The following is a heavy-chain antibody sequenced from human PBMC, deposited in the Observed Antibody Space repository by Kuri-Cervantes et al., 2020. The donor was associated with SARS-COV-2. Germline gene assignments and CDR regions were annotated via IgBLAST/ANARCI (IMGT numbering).Heavy chain of an antibody. CDR3: ANAVRGHYASGSRDTGGMDV. CDR1: GFTFSNYG. V-gene: IGHV3-30*18. J-gene: IGHJ6*01. Sequence: GGSLRLSCVVSGFTFSNYGMHRVRQAPGKGLEWVAVISYDGTIRYYADSVKGRFTISRDNSRNTVDLQMNSLRGDDTAVYYCANAVRGHYASGSRDTGGMDVWGQGATVTVSS. CDR2: ISYDGTIR. D-gene: IGHD3-10*01.